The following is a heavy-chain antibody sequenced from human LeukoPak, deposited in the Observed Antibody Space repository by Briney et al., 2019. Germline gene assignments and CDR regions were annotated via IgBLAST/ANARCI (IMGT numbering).Heavy chain of an antibody. CDR1: GGSISSYY. D-gene: IGHD6-19*01. CDR3: ARAPGIAVAGFNNWFDP. J-gene: IGHJ5*02. CDR2: IYYGGST. Sequence: SETLSLTCTVSGGSISSYYWSWIRQPPGKGLEWIGYIYYGGSTNYNPSLKSRVTISVDTSKNQFSLKLSSVTAADTAVYYCARAPGIAVAGFNNWFDPWGQGTLVTVSS. V-gene: IGHV4-59*01.